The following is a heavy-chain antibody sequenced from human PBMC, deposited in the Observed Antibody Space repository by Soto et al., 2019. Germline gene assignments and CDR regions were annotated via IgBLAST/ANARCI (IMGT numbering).Heavy chain of an antibody. CDR1: GCTFSSYW. J-gene: IGHJ4*02. Sequence: EVQLVESGGGLVQPGGSLRLSCAASGCTFSSYWMHWVRQVPGKGLVWVSRIKIDGSITSYADSVRGRFTISRDNAKNTLYLQMNSLRAEDTAVYYCARVRNGDWYFDYWGQGTLVSVSS. V-gene: IGHV3-74*01. CDR3: ARVRNGDWYFDY. CDR2: IKIDGSIT. D-gene: IGHD2-21*02.